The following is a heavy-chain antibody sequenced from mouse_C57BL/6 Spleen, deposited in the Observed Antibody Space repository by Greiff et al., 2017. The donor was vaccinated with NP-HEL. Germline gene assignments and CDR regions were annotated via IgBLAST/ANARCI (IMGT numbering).Heavy chain of an antibody. CDR2: INPNNGGT. CDR3: ARKEVALDFDY. J-gene: IGHJ2*01. V-gene: IGHV1-26*01. Sequence: EVQLQQSGPELVKPGASVKISCKASGYTFTDYYMNWVKQSHGKSLEWIGDINPNNGGTSYNQKFKGKATLTVDKSSSTAYMELRSLTSEDSAVYYCARKEVALDFDYWGQGTTLTVSS. D-gene: IGHD1-1*02. CDR1: GYTFTDYY.